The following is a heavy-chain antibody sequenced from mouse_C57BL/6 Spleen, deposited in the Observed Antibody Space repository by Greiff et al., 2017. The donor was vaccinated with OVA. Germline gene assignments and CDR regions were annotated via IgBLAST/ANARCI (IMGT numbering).Heavy chain of an antibody. CDR3: TRTYYYGSSVDD. CDR1: GYTFTDSE. V-gene: IGHV1-15*01. D-gene: IGHD1-1*01. J-gene: IGHJ2*01. CDR2: IDPEPGGT. Sequence: QVQLKESGAELVRPGASVTLSCKASGYTFTDSEMHWVKQTPVPGLEWIGAIDPEPGGTAYTQKFKGKAILTADKTSSTAYMEHRSLTSEDSAVYYGTRTYYYGSSVDDWGQGTTRTVS.